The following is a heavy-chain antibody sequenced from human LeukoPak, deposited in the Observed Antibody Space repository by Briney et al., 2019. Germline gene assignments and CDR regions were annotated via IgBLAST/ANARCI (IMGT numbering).Heavy chain of an antibody. CDR3: AREFRVVAPTQGDYH. Sequence: GASVKVSCKASGYTFTRFDINWVRQATGQGLEWMGWMDPHSGNTGYAQKFQGRITMTRNTSINTAYMELRSARSEDTAMYYCAREFRVVAPTQGDYHWGQGTLVTVSS. CDR2: MDPHSGNT. J-gene: IGHJ5*02. CDR1: GYTFTRFD. D-gene: IGHD2-21*01. V-gene: IGHV1-8*01.